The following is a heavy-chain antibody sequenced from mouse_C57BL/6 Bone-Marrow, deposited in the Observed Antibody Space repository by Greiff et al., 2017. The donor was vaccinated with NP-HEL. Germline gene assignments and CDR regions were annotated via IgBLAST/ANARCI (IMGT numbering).Heavy chain of an antibody. CDR3: TTSPGLDY. J-gene: IGHJ2*01. CDR1: GFNIKDDY. Sequence: VQLQQSGAELVRPGASVKLSCTASGFNIKDDYMHWVKQRPEQGLEWIGWIDPENGDTEYASKFQGKATITADTSSNTAYLQLSSLTSEDTAVYYCTTSPGLDYWGQGTTLTVSS. CDR2: IDPENGDT. V-gene: IGHV14-4*01.